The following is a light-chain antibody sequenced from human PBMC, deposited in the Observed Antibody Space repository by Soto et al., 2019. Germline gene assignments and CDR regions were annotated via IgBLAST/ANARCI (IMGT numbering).Light chain of an antibody. V-gene: IGKV3-20*01. CDR2: AAS. CDR3: QQYGSSPGT. J-gene: IGKJ1*01. CDR1: QSVSSNY. Sequence: EIVLTQSPGTLSLSPGERATLSCRVSQSVSSNYLAWYQQKPGQAPRLLIYAASTRATGIADRFSGSGSGTDFTFTISRLEPEDFAVYYCQQYGSSPGTFGQGTKVDIK.